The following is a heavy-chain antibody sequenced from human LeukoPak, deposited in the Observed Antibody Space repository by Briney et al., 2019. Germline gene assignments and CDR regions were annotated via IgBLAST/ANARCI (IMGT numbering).Heavy chain of an antibody. Sequence: PGGSLRLSCAASGFTFSASWMTWVRLAPAKGLERVSNIKQDGTEQYTADSLKGRFTISRDNAKRLLFLQMNSLRVEDTAVYYCARVGPPYYYYYMDVWGNGTTVTVSS. V-gene: IGHV3-7*01. CDR3: ARVGPPYYYYYMDV. J-gene: IGHJ6*03. CDR1: GFTFSASW. CDR2: IKQDGTEQ.